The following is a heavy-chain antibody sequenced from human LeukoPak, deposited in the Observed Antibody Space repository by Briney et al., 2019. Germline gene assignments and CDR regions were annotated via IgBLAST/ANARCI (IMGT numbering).Heavy chain of an antibody. CDR2: ISYDGSNK. Sequence: PGRTLRLSCAASGFTFSSYAMHWVRQAPGKGLEWVAVISYDGSNKYYADSVKGRFTISSDNSKNTLYLQMNSLRAEDTAVYYCARAVFYFDYWGQGTLVTVSP. CDR3: ARAVFYFDY. CDR1: GFTFSSYA. V-gene: IGHV3-30-3*01. J-gene: IGHJ4*02. D-gene: IGHD6-19*01.